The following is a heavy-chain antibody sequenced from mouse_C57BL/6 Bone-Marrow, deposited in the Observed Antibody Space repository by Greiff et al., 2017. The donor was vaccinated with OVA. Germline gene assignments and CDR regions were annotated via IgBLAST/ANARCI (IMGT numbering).Heavy chain of an antibody. Sequence: VQLQQPGAELVKPGASVKLSCKASGYTFTSYWMQWVKQRPGQGLEWIGEIDPSDSYMNYNQKIKGKATLTVDTSSSTDYMQLSSLTSEDSAVYYCARSGDGYYTYYFDYWGQGTTLTVSS. V-gene: IGHV1-50*01. CDR2: IDPSDSYM. CDR3: ARSGDGYYTYYFDY. D-gene: IGHD2-3*01. CDR1: GYTFTSYW. J-gene: IGHJ2*01.